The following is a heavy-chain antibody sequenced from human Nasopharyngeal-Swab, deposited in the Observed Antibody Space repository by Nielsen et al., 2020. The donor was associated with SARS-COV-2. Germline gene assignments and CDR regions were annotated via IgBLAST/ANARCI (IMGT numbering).Heavy chain of an antibody. CDR2: ISSSSSYI. D-gene: IGHD6-13*01. Sequence: GGSLSLSCAASGFTFSSYSMNWVRQAPGEGLEWVSSISSSSSYIYYADSVKGRFTISRDNAKNSLYLQMNSLRAEDTAVYYCARTIAAAGPYGMDVWGQGTTVTVSS. J-gene: IGHJ6*02. V-gene: IGHV3-21*01. CDR1: GFTFSSYS. CDR3: ARTIAAAGPYGMDV.